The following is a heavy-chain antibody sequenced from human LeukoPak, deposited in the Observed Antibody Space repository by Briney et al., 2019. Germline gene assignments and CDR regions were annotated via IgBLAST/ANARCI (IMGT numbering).Heavy chain of an antibody. CDR1: TFTFSNSV. J-gene: IGHJ4*02. V-gene: IGHV3-30*04. D-gene: IGHD2-2*01. CDR3: AKEVRTSGRAGIFGY. CDR2: ISVDGNGK. Sequence: PGRSLRLSCVPSTFTFSNSVMHWVRQAPGKGLEWVSGISVDGNGKYYADSVRGRITISRDNSKNTLYLEMNSLSAEDTAVYYCAKEVRTSGRAGIFGYWGQGTLVTVSS.